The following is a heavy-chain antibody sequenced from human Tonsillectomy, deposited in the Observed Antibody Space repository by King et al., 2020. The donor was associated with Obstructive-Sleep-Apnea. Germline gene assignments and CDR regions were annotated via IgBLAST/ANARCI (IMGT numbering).Heavy chain of an antibody. Sequence: VQLVESGGGLVKPGGSLRLSCAASGFSFNTYSMTWVRQAPSKGLEWVSSISKSSTYVFYGDSLKGRFTTSRDNAKGSLFLQMNSLRAEDTAVYYCARDRTSGWYGLVDYWGQGTLVTVSS. CDR1: GFSFNTYS. CDR2: ISKSSTYV. V-gene: IGHV3-21*06. J-gene: IGHJ4*02. D-gene: IGHD6-19*01. CDR3: ARDRTSGWYGLVDY.